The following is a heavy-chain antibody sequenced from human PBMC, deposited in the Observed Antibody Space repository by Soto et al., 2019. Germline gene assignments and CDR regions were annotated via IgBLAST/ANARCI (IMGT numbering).Heavy chain of an antibody. CDR3: ARSRAYSGYVDS. J-gene: IGHJ4*02. V-gene: IGHV5-51*03. D-gene: IGHD5-12*01. Sequence: EVQLVQSGAEVKKPGESLKISCKGSGYSFKDYLIDWVRQMPGKGLEWMGFIYPGDSDTRYSPSFQGQVTISADKSISTAYLQWSSLRASDTAIYYCARSRAYSGYVDSWGQGTLVTVSS. CDR1: GYSFKDYL. CDR2: IYPGDSDT.